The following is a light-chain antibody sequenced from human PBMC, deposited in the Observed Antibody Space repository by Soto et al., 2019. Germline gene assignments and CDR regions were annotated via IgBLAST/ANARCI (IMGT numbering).Light chain of an antibody. V-gene: IGKV1-27*01. CDR3: QKYNTVPLT. CDR1: QGIGNY. CDR2: GAS. Sequence: DIQMTQSPLSLSASVVDRVTITFRASQGIGNYLAWFQQKPGRVPKLLIYGASSLQTGVPSRFSGSGYGTEFTLTISSLQTEDVATYYCQKYNTVPLTFGGGTKVDIK. J-gene: IGKJ4*01.